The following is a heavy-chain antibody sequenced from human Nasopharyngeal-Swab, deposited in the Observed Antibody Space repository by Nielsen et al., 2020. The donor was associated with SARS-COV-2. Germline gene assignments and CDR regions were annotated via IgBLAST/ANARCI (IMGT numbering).Heavy chain of an antibody. J-gene: IGHJ6*02. CDR1: GGSISSYY. Sequence: SATLSLTCTVSGGSISSYYWSWIRQPPGKGLEWIGRIYTSGSTNYNPSLKSRVTMSVDTSKNQFSLKLSSVTAADTAVYYCARVITMVRGVIIRHYGMDVWGQGTTVTVSS. V-gene: IGHV4-4*07. CDR2: IYTSGST. CDR3: ARVITMVRGVIIRHYGMDV. D-gene: IGHD3-10*01.